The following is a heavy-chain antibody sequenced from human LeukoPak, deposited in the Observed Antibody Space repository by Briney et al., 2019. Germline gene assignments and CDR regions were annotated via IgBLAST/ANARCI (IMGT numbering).Heavy chain of an antibody. J-gene: IGHJ4*02. CDR1: GFIFSSYN. CDR3: AKSMIEVLITRFDS. V-gene: IGHV3-21*04. Sequence: GGSLRLSCAASGFIFSSYNMNWVRQAPGKGLEWVSSISSSGSRTYIYYADSVKGRFTISRDNSKNTLFLQMNSLRAEDTAVYFCAKSMIEVLITRFDSWGQGTLVTVSS. D-gene: IGHD3-22*01. CDR2: ISSSGSRTYI.